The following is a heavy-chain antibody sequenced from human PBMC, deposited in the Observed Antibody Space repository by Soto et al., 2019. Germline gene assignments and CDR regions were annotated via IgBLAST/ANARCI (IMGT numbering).Heavy chain of an antibody. CDR3: ARAAMGGSSWPFDY. J-gene: IGHJ4*02. CDR2: IYHSGST. Sequence: QVQLQESGPGLVKPSGTLSLTCGVSGGSISSSNWWSWVRQPPGKGLEWIGEIYHSGSTNQNPSLKSRVTISVDKSKNQFSLKLTSVTAADTAVYYCARAAMGGSSWPFDYWGQGTLVTVSS. V-gene: IGHV4-4*02. CDR1: GGSISSSNW. D-gene: IGHD6-13*01.